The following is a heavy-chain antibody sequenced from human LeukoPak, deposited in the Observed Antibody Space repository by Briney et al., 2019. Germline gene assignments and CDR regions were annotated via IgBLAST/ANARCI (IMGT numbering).Heavy chain of an antibody. D-gene: IGHD2-2*01. Sequence: GGSLRLSCAASGFTFSSYAMSWVRQAPGKGLEWVSAISGSGGSTYYADSVKGRFTISRDNSKNTLYLQMNSLRAEDTAVYYRAKGTRRTYYYYGMDVWGQGTTVTVSS. J-gene: IGHJ6*02. CDR2: ISGSGGST. V-gene: IGHV3-23*01. CDR3: AKGTRRTYYYYGMDV. CDR1: GFTFSSYA.